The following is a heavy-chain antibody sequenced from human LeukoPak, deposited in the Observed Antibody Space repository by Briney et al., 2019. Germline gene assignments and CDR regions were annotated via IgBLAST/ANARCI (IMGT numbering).Heavy chain of an antibody. D-gene: IGHD1-26*01. J-gene: IGHJ4*02. Sequence: ASVKVSCKASGYTFTNYHISWVRQAPGQGLEWMGWISTYNGNTDYAQKLQGRVTMTTDTSTSTAYMELRSLTSDDTAVYYRASGYLSGSTYYFDYWGQGTLVTVSS. CDR3: ASGYLSGSTYYFDY. CDR2: ISTYNGNT. V-gene: IGHV1-18*01. CDR1: GYTFTNYH.